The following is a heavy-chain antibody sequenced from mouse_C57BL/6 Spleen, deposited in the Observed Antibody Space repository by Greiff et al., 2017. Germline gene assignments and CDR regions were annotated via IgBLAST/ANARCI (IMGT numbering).Heavy chain of an antibody. J-gene: IGHJ3*01. D-gene: IGHD2-1*01. CDR3: AMGGNYVPWFAY. Sequence: QVQLQQPGAELVKPGASVKVSCKASGYTFTSYWMHWVKQRPGQGLEWIGRIHPSDSDTNYNQKFKGKATLTVDKSSSTAYMQLSSLTSEASAVYYCAMGGNYVPWFAYWGQGTLVTVSA. CDR2: IHPSDSDT. CDR1: GYTFTSYW. V-gene: IGHV1-74*01.